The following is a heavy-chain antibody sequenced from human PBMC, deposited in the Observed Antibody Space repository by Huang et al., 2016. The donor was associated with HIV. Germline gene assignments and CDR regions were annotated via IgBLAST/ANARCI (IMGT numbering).Heavy chain of an antibody. CDR2: IRFDGGTN. Sequence: QEQLVESGGGVVQPGGSLRLSCATSGFSFRHYGMHWVRQAPCKVLGWVAFIRFDGGTNHYADSANGRFTISRDNFKKMLVLEMNSLRGDDTAFYYCATDLGGYSFDYWGQGALVSVSS. J-gene: IGHJ4*02. D-gene: IGHD2-21*02. V-gene: IGHV3-30*02. CDR1: GFSFRHYG. CDR3: ATDLGGYSFDY.